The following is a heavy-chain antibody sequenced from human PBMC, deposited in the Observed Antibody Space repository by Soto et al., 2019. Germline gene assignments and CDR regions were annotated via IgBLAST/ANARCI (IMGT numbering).Heavy chain of an antibody. D-gene: IGHD6-13*01. Sequence: QVQLVESGGGGVQPGRSLRLSCAASGFTFSSYAMHWVRQAPGKGLEWVAVISYDGSNKYYADSVKGRFTISRDNSKNTLYLQMNSLRAEDTAVYYCARDLRGIAAATFDYWGQGTLVTVSS. CDR3: ARDLRGIAAATFDY. CDR2: ISYDGSNK. V-gene: IGHV3-30-3*01. J-gene: IGHJ4*02. CDR1: GFTFSSYA.